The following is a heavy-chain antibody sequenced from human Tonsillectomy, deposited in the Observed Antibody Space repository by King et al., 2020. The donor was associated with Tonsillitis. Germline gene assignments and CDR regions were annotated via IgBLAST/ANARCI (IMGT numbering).Heavy chain of an antibody. J-gene: IGHJ3*02. CDR1: GGSISSSSYY. CDR2: IYYSGST. Sequence: LQLQESGPGLVKPSETLSLTCTVSGGSISSSSYYWGWIRQPPGKGLEWIGSIYYSGSTYYNPSLKSRVTISVDTSKNQFSLKLGSVTAADTAVYYCAHYDSSGYYYNIDAFDIWGQGTLVTVSS. D-gene: IGHD3-22*01. V-gene: IGHV4-39*01. CDR3: AHYDSSGYYYNIDAFDI.